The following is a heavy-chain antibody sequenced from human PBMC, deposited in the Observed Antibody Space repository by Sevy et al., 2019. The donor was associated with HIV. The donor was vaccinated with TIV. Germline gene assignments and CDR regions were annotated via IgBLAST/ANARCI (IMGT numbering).Heavy chain of an antibody. CDR3: ARDHCDDGVCFRSGYFDY. V-gene: IGHV3-30*04. J-gene: IGHJ4*02. Sequence: GGSLRLSCVASGFTFANHAIHWVRQAPGKGLEWVAIISFDGRNERYADSVKGRFTISRDNSKNTVYLQMTRLRTEDAAVYYCARDHCDDGVCFRSGYFDYWGQRTMVTVSS. D-gene: IGHD2-8*02. CDR2: ISFDGRNE. CDR1: GFTFANHA.